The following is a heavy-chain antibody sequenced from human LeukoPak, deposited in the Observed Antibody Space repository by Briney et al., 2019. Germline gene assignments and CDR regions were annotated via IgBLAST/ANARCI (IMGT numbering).Heavy chain of an antibody. CDR3: ARCGGSCYFFDY. CDR1: GFTFSNYG. Sequence: PGGSLRLSFAASGFTFSNYGMHSVRQAPGKGLEWVAAIWYGGSNKYYAESVKGRFTISRDNSKNTLYLQMNSLRAEDTAVYYCARCGGSCYFFDYWGQGTLVTVSS. CDR2: IWYGGSNK. D-gene: IGHD2-15*01. V-gene: IGHV3-33*01. J-gene: IGHJ4*02.